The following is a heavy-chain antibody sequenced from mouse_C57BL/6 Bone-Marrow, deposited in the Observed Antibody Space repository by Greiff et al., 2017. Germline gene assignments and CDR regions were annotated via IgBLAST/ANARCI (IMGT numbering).Heavy chain of an antibody. V-gene: IGHV1-55*01. Sequence: QVQLQQPGAELVKPGASVKMSCKASGYTFTSYWITWVKQRPGQGLEWIGDIYPGSGSTNYIEKFKSKATLTVDTSSSTAYMQLSSLSSVDSAVYYCARSRYECAYWGQGTLVTVSA. J-gene: IGHJ3*01. CDR3: ARSRYECAY. CDR2: IYPGSGST. CDR1: GYTFTSYW. D-gene: IGHD1-1*01.